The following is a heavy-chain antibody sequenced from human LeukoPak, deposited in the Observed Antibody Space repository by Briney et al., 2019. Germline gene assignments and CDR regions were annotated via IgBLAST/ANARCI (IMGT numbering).Heavy chain of an antibody. V-gene: IGHV5-10-1*01. D-gene: IGHD3-22*01. CDR3: ARFSPPYFSDSSGYSEYFQH. CDR2: IDPSDSFT. J-gene: IGHJ1*01. Sequence: GESLRISCKGSGYRFTSYWISWVRQMPGKGLEWMGRIDPSDSFTNYSPSFQGHVTISADKSINTSYLQWNSLKASDTAMYYCARFSPPYFSDSSGYSEYFQHWGQGTLVTVSS. CDR1: GYRFTSYW.